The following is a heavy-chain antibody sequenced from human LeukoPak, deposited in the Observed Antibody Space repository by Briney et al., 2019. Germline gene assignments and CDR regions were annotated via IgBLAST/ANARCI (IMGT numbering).Heavy chain of an antibody. CDR1: GGSFSGYY. V-gene: IGHV4-34*01. Sequence: SETLSLTCAVYGGSFSGYYWSWIRQPPGKGLEWIGEINHSGSTNYNPSLKSRVTISVDTSKNQFSLKLSSVTAADTAVYYCARGGFLEWLLPHYYYYYYMDVWGKGTTVTVSS. D-gene: IGHD3-3*01. CDR2: INHSGST. J-gene: IGHJ6*03. CDR3: ARGGFLEWLLPHYYYYYYMDV.